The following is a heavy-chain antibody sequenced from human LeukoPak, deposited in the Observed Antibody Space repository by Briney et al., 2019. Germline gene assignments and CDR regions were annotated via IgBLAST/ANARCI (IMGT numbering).Heavy chain of an antibody. CDR2: IYPGDSDT. V-gene: IGHV5-51*01. CDR1: GYSFTSYW. D-gene: IGHD3-22*01. Sequence: GESLKISCKVSGYSFTSYWIGWVRQMPGKGLEWRVIIYPGDSDTRYSPSFQGQVTISAGKSISTAYLQWSSLKGSENRKFYCGINRIGSGYDAFEMWGQGTMVTVSS. J-gene: IGHJ3*02. CDR3: GINRIGSGYDAFEM.